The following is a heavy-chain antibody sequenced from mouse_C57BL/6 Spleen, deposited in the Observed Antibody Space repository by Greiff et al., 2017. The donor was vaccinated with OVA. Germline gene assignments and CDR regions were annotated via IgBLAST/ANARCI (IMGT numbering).Heavy chain of an antibody. J-gene: IGHJ4*01. CDR2: IYPGDGDT. CDR1: GYAFSSYW. V-gene: IGHV1-80*01. Sequence: QVQLMQSGAELVKPGASVKISCKASGYAFSSYWMNWVKQRPGKGLEWIGQIYPGDGDTNYNGKFKGKATLTADKSSSTAYMQLSSLTSEDSAVYFCARADTTVVANYYAMDYWGQGTSVTVSS. D-gene: IGHD1-1*01. CDR3: ARADTTVVANYYAMDY.